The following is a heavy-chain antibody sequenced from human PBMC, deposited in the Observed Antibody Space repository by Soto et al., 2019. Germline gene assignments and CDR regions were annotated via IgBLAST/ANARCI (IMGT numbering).Heavy chain of an antibody. Sequence: XETLYLTCNVAGCSSNTYYWSWIRQPPGKGLEWIGYVDYSGNSDSSPTLKSRVTISIDTYKKQVSLKVNSVTAADTAFYYCARNWFSVAGRFHIDSWGQGFPVTVS. D-gene: IGHD6-19*01. CDR1: GCSSNTYY. CDR3: ARNWFSVAGRFHIDS. CDR2: VDYSGNS. J-gene: IGHJ4*02. V-gene: IGHV4-59*01.